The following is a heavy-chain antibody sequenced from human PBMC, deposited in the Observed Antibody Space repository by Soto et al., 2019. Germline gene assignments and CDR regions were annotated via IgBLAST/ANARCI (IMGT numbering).Heavy chain of an antibody. CDR1: GGSISTYY. CDR2: IYYSGST. V-gene: IGHV4-59*01. Sequence: SETLSLTCTVSGGSISTYYWSWIRQPPGKGLEWIGYIYYSGSTNYNPSLKSRVTISVDKSKNQFSLKLSSVTAADTAVYYCARWAAAVGHFDDWGQGTLVTVAS. CDR3: ARWAAAVGHFDD. D-gene: IGHD6-13*01. J-gene: IGHJ4*02.